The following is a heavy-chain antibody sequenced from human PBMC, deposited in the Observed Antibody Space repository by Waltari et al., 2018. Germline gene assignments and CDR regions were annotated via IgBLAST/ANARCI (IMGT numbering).Heavy chain of an antibody. CDR1: GXTFDHXS. D-gene: IGHD6-13*01. CDR2: MMWNSGDI. CDR3: XXDFXXDGGYTNEDXYYFGMDV. Sequence: EVQLVQSGGGLVEPGRXLRLSCAASGXTFDHXSMHWXRQAPGKGLEWVSGMMWNSGDIGYADSVNGRFSISRDNXKNSXYXQMNXXTEXDTALYDXXXDFXXDGGYTNEDXYYFGMDVXGHGATVTVSS. V-gene: IGHV3-9*01. J-gene: IGHJ6*02.